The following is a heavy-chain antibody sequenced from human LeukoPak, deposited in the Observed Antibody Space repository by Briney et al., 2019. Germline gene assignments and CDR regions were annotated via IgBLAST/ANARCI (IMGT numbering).Heavy chain of an antibody. Sequence: SETLSLTCTVSNGSISSGNYYWGRIRQPPGKGLEWIGNIHSSGSTYYNPSLKSRVTISVDTSKNQFSVKLNSVTAADTAVYYCARRRGGSSHSDYWGQGTLVTVSS. CDR3: ARRRGGSSHSDY. CDR1: NGSISSGNYY. CDR2: IHSSGST. V-gene: IGHV4-39*01. D-gene: IGHD1-26*01. J-gene: IGHJ4*02.